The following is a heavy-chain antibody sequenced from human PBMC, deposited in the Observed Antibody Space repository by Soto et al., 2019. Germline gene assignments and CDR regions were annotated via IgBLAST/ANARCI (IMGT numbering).Heavy chain of an antibody. CDR3: AKVNSGYDYSYYYYMDV. D-gene: IGHD5-12*01. Sequence: PGGSLRLSCAASGFTFSSYAMSWVRQAPGKGLEWVSAISGSGGSTYYADSVKGRFTISRDNSKNTLYLQMNSLRAEDTAVYYCAKVNSGYDYSYYYYMDVWGKGTTVTVSS. CDR1: GFTFSSYA. V-gene: IGHV3-23*01. CDR2: ISGSGGST. J-gene: IGHJ6*03.